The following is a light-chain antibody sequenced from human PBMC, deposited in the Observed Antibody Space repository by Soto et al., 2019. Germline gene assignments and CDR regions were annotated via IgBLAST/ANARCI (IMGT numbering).Light chain of an antibody. CDR3: QQHGQWPIT. Sequence: EIVLTQSPATLSLSPGERATLSCRASQSVSSHLAWYQQKPGQAPRLLIYGISKRATDIPDRFSGSGSGTEFTLTISSLQPEDFATYYCQQHGQWPITFGQGTRLEIK. J-gene: IGKJ5*01. V-gene: IGKV3-11*01. CDR1: QSVSSH. CDR2: GIS.